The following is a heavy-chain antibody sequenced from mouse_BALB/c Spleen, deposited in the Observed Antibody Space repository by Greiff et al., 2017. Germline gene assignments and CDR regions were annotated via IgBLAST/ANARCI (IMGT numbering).Heavy chain of an antibody. V-gene: IGHV1-4*01. CDR3: ARKASTMDYAMDY. Sequence: VQLQQSGAELARPGASVKMSCKASGYTFTSYTMHWVKQRPGQGLEWIGYINPSSGYTNYNQKFKDKATLTADKSSSTAYMQLSSLTSEDSAVYYCARKASTMDYAMDYWGQGTSVTVSS. J-gene: IGHJ4*01. D-gene: IGHD2-1*01. CDR1: GYTFTSYT. CDR2: INPSSGYT.